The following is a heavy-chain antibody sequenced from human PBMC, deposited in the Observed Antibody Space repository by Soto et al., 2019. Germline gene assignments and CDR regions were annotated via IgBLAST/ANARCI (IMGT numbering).Heavy chain of an antibody. CDR3: VKAGCEWCMLGYAFDI. J-gene: IGHJ3*02. D-gene: IGHD2-8*01. V-gene: IGHV3-64D*08. CDR2: ISSNGGST. CDR1: GFTFSSYA. Sequence: GGSLRLSCSASGFTFSSYAMHWVRQAPGKGLEYVSAISSNGGSTYYADSVKGRFTISRDNSKNTLYLQMSSLRAEDTAVYYCVKAGCEWCMLGYAFDIWGQGTMVTVSS.